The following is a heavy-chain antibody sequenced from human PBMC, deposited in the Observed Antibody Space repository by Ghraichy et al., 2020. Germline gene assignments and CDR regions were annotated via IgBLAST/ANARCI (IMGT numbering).Heavy chain of an antibody. Sequence: SETLSLTCAVYGGSFSGYYWSWIRQPPGKGLEWIGEINHSGSTNYNPSLKSRVTISVDTSKNQFSLKLSSVTAADTAVYYCAVRSSPYYYYYYGMDVWGQGTTVTVSS. V-gene: IGHV4-34*01. CDR2: INHSGST. CDR1: GGSFSGYY. D-gene: IGHD6-13*01. J-gene: IGHJ6*02. CDR3: AVRSSPYYYYYYGMDV.